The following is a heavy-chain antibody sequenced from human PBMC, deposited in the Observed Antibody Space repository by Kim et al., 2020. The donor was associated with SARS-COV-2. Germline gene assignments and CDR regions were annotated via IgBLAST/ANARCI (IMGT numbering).Heavy chain of an antibody. CDR1: GGSISSYY. V-gene: IGHV4-59*01. D-gene: IGHD3-3*01. Sequence: SETLSLTCTVSGGSISSYYWSWIRQPPGKGLEWIGYIYYSGSTNYNPSLKSRVTISVDTSKNQFSLKLSSVTAADTAVYYCARGPAPTYYDFWSGYYHTNYGMDVWGQGTTVTVSS. CDR3: ARGPAPTYYDFWSGYYHTNYGMDV. J-gene: IGHJ6*02. CDR2: IYYSGST.